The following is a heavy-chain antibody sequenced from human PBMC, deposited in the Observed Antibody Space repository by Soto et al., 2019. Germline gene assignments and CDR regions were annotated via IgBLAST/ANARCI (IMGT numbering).Heavy chain of an antibody. J-gene: IGHJ5*02. CDR1: GFMFSAYW. V-gene: IGHV3-7*01. CDR2: ISGGANDK. CDR3: VREDWHRFDP. Sequence: EVQLVESGGGLVQSGGSLRLSCEASGFMFSAYWMSWVRQDPGKKLEWVATISGGANDKFYVDSVKGRFTISRDDAKKSLFLEMNSLGHEDTAFYYGVREDWHRFDPWGQGTLVTVSS. D-gene: IGHD2-21*01.